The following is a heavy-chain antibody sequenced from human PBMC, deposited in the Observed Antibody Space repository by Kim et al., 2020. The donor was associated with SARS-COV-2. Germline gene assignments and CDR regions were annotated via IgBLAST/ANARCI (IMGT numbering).Heavy chain of an antibody. CDR2: INSDGSSA. CDR1: RFTFSNYW. J-gene: IGHJ4*02. D-gene: IGHD2-15*01. CDR3: VRAGYCSGGRCYGLDY. Sequence: GGSLRLSCVVSRFTFSNYWIHWVRQAPGKGLVWVSRINSDGSSAIYADSVKGRFTISRDNAQNTLYLHMNSLRAEDTAVYFCVRAGYCSGGRCYGLDYWGRGTLVTVSS. V-gene: IGHV3-74*01.